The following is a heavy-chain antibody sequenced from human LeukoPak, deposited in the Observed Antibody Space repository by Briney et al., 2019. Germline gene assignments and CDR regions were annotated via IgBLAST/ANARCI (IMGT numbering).Heavy chain of an antibody. V-gene: IGHV1-69*13. CDR3: ARVAVAGYYFDY. J-gene: IGHJ4*02. Sequence: GASVKVSCKASGGTFSSYAISWVRQAPGQGLEWMGGIIPIFGTANYAQKFQGRVTITADESTSTAYMELSSLRSEDTAVYYCARVAVAGYYFDYWGQGTLVTVSS. D-gene: IGHD6-19*01. CDR2: IIPIFGTA. CDR1: GGTFSSYA.